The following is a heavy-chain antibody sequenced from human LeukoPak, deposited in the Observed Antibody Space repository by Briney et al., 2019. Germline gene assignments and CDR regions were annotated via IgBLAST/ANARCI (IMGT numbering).Heavy chain of an antibody. CDR2: ISYDGSNK. D-gene: IGHD3-3*01. CDR3: AKDPGLYYDFWSGYSDY. CDR1: GFTFSSYA. J-gene: IGHJ4*02. Sequence: GGSLRLSCAASGFTFSSYAMHWVRQAPGKGLEWVAVISYDGSNKYYADSVRGRLTISRDNARNSLYLQMNSLRAEDTAVYYCAKDPGLYYDFWSGYSDYWGQGTLVTVSS. V-gene: IGHV3-30-3*01.